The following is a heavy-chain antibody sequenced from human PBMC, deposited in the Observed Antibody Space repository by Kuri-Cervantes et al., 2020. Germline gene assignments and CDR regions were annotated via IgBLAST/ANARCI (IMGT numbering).Heavy chain of an antibody. Sequence: GESLKISCAASGFTFSDYYMSWIRQAPGKGLEWVSYISSSGSTIYYADSVKGRFTISRDNAKNSLYLQMNSLRAEDTALYYCAKSYGARYSYGYDYWGQGTLVTVSS. CDR2: ISSSGSTI. CDR3: AKSYGARYSYGYDY. CDR1: GFTFSDYY. J-gene: IGHJ4*02. V-gene: IGHV3-11*01. D-gene: IGHD5-18*01.